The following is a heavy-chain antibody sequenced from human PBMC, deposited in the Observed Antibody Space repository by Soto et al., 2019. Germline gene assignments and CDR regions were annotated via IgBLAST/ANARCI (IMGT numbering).Heavy chain of an antibody. J-gene: IGHJ6*02. Sequence: SVKVSCKASGCAFNNYAIYWVRQAPGQGLEWLGTIVPVFPSVYYAPRFQGRLTITADGSTDTVYMMLTSLKSEDTAVYYCAREMPSTAAAYLYYGLNVWGQGTSVTVSS. CDR2: IVPVFPSV. CDR1: GCAFNNYA. CDR3: AREMPSTAAAYLYYGLNV. V-gene: IGHV1-69*13. D-gene: IGHD6-13*01.